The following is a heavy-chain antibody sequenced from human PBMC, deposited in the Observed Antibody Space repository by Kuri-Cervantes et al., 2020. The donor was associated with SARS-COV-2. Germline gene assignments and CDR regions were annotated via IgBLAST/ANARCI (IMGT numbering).Heavy chain of an antibody. J-gene: IGHJ3*02. D-gene: IGHD3-16*02. CDR1: SGSISSYY. V-gene: IGHV4-4*07. CDR2: IYTSGST. CDR3: ARDPLGITFGGVIVDAFDI. Sequence: SETLSLTCTVSSGSISSYYWSWIRQPAGKGLEWIGRIYTSGSTNYNPSLKSRVTMSVDTSKNQFSLKLSSVTAADTAVYYCARDPLGITFGGVIVDAFDIWGQGTMVTVSS.